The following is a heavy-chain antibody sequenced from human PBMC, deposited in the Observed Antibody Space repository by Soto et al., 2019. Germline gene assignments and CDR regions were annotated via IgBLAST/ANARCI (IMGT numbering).Heavy chain of an antibody. J-gene: IGHJ6*02. CDR3: ANAEQPGEEDYYGMDG. D-gene: IGHD3-10*01. Sequence: EVQLVESGGVVVQPGGSLRLSCAASGFTFDDYTMHWVRQAPGKGLEWVSLIRWDAGSTYYADSVKGGFTISRDNSKNSLYLQMNSLGTEDTALYSCANAEQPGEEDYYGMDGWGQGTRVTVSS. CDR1: GFTFDDYT. V-gene: IGHV3-43*01. CDR2: IRWDAGST.